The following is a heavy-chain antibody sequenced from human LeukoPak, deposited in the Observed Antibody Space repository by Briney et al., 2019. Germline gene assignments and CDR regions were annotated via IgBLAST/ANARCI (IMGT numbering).Heavy chain of an antibody. CDR3: ARHLPGATDLDY. D-gene: IGHD1-26*01. Sequence: SETLSLTCTVSGGSISSYYWSWIRQPPGKGLEWIGYIYYTGTSYNPSLKSRVTISVDTSKNQFSLKLSSVTAADTAVYYCARHLPGATDLDYWGQGTLVTVSS. J-gene: IGHJ4*02. CDR1: GGSISSYY. V-gene: IGHV4-59*08. CDR2: IYYTGT.